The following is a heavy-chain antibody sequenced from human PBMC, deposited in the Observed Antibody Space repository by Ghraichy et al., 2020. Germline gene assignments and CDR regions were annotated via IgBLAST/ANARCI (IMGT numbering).Heavy chain of an antibody. CDR2: ISGSGDYI. Sequence: GSLRLSCSVSGASFSTFAMHWIRQAPGKGLQYVSGISGSGDYIYYADSVKGRFTISRDYSKNTLYFQINSLRAEDTAVYYCVRDYYHNVVDPWGQGTLVTVSS. V-gene: IGHV3-64D*06. CDR1: GASFSTFA. D-gene: IGHD3-22*01. CDR3: VRDYYHNVVDP. J-gene: IGHJ5*02.